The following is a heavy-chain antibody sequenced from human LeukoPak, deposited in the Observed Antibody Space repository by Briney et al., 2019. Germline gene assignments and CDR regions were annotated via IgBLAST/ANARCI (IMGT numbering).Heavy chain of an antibody. V-gene: IGHV3-21*01. CDR3: ARWRSSSSLDY. CDR2: ISSSSSYI. J-gene: IGHJ4*02. D-gene: IGHD6-6*01. CDR1: GFDFNNYN. Sequence: GGSLRLSCAASGFDFNNYNMNWVRQAPGKGLEWVSSISSSSSYIYYADSVKGRFTISRDNAKNSLYLQMNSLRAEDTAVYYCARWRSSSSLDYWGQGTLVTVSS.